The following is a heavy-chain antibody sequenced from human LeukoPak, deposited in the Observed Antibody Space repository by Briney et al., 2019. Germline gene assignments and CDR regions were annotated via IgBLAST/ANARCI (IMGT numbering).Heavy chain of an antibody. CDR3: ARGGSSGWYGIDY. V-gene: IGHV4-59*01. Sequence: PSETLSLTCTVSGGSISSYYWSWIRQPPGKGLEWIGCVYYSGSTNYNPSLKSRVTISVDTSKNQFSLDLSSVTAADTAVYYCARGGSSGWYGIDYWGQGTLVTVSS. CDR2: VYYSGST. J-gene: IGHJ4*02. D-gene: IGHD6-19*01. CDR1: GGSISSYY.